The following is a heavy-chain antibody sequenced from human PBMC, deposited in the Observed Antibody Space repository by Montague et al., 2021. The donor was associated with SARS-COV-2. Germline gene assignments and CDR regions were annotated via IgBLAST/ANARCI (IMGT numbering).Heavy chain of an antibody. CDR2: IYYSGST. CDR3: ASEGVEYSSSWYARYYYYGMDV. Sequence: SETLSLTCTVSGGSISSSSYYWGWIRQPPGKGLEWIGSIYYSGSTYYNPSLKSRVTISVDTSKNQFSMKLSSVTAADTAVYYCASEGVEYSSSWYARYYYYGMDVWGQRTTVTVSS. CDR1: GGSISSSSYY. J-gene: IGHJ6*02. V-gene: IGHV4-39*01. D-gene: IGHD6-13*01.